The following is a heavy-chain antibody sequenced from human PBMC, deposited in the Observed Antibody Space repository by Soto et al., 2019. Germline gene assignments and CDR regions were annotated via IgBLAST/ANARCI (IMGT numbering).Heavy chain of an antibody. CDR1: GGSISSGCYS. V-gene: IGHV4-30-2*01. CDR3: ASYYWGLDY. CDR2: IYHSGST. Sequence: PSETLSLTCAVSGGSISSGCYSWSWIRQPPGKGLEWIGYIYHSGSTYYNPSLKSRVTISVDRSKNQFSLKLSSVTAADTAVYYCASYYWGLDYWGQGTLVTVSS. J-gene: IGHJ4*02. D-gene: IGHD3-10*01.